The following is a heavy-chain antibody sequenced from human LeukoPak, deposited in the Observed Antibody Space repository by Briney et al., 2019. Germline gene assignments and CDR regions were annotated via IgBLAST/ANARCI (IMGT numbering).Heavy chain of an antibody. D-gene: IGHD1-1*01. CDR1: GYTFTGYY. V-gene: IGHV1-2*02. CDR2: INPNSGGT. Sequence: ASVKVSCKASGYTFTGYYMHWVRQAPGQGLEWMGWINPNSGGTNYAQKFQGRVTMTRDTSISTAYMELSRLRSDDTAVYYGARGRSTTGTFFIYWGQGTLVTVSS. CDR3: ARGRSTTGTFFIY. J-gene: IGHJ4*02.